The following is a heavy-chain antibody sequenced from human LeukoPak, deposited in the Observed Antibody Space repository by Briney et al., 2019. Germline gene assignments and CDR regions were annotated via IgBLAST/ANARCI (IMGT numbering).Heavy chain of an antibody. V-gene: IGHV4-34*01. CDR1: GGSFGGYY. CDR2: INHSGST. J-gene: IGHJ3*02. Sequence: SETLSLTCAVYGGSFGGYYWSWIRQPPGKGLEWIGEINHSGSTNYNPSLKSRVTISVDTSKNQFSLKLSSVTAADTAVYYCARKRVIVATLRAQRSPFFDIWGQGTMVTVSS. CDR3: ARKRVIVATLRAQRSPFFDI. D-gene: IGHD5-12*01.